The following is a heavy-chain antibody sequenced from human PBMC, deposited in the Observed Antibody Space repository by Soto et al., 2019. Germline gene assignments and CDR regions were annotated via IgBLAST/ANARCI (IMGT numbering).Heavy chain of an antibody. Sequence: SETLSLTCTVSGGSISSSSYYWGWIRQPPGKGLEWIGSIYYSGSTYYNPSLKSRVTISVDTSKNQFSLKLSSVTAADTAVYYCARRDRYLGLPFFDYWGQGTLVTVSS. CDR3: ARRDRYLGLPFFDY. CDR2: IYYSGST. CDR1: GGSISSSSYY. D-gene: IGHD1-20*01. V-gene: IGHV4-39*01. J-gene: IGHJ4*02.